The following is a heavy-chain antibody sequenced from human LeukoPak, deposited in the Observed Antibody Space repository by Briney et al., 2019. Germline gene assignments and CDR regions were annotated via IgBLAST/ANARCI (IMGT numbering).Heavy chain of an antibody. Sequence: PGGSLRLSCAASGFTFSRYWMSWVRQAPGKGLEWVANIKQDGSEKYYVDSVKGRFTISRDNAKNSLYLQMNSLRAEDTAVYYCARSSSSWYFWGQGTLVTVSS. CDR3: ARSSSSWYF. J-gene: IGHJ4*02. CDR2: IKQDGSEK. CDR1: GFTFSRYW. D-gene: IGHD6-13*01. V-gene: IGHV3-7*03.